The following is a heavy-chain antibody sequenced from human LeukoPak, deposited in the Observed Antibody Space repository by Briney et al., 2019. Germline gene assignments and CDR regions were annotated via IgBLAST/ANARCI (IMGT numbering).Heavy chain of an antibody. D-gene: IGHD2-2*01. J-gene: IGHJ3*02. CDR2: INHSGST. Sequence: SETLSLTCAVCGGSFSGYYWSWIRQPPGKGLEWIGEINHSGSTNYNPSLKSRVTISVDTSKNQFSLKLSSVTAADTAVYYCARRAMRDAFDIWGQGTMVTVSS. V-gene: IGHV4-34*01. CDR3: ARRAMRDAFDI. CDR1: GGSFSGYY.